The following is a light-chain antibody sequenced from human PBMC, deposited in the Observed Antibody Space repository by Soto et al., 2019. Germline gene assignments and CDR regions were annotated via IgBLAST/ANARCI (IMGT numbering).Light chain of an antibody. CDR1: QDITNY. CDR3: QKHGSVPFT. V-gene: IGKV1-27*01. J-gene: IGKJ3*01. Sequence: DIQMTQSPSSLSASVGDRVTITCRASQDITNYLAWYQQKPGKVPKLLIYFATTLQSGVPSRFSGSGSGTDFTLTITSLQPEDVATYYCQKHGSVPFTFGPGTKVDTK. CDR2: FAT.